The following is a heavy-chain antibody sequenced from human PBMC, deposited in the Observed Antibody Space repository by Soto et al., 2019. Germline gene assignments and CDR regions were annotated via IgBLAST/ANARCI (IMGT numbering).Heavy chain of an antibody. J-gene: IGHJ4*02. CDR3: ARQRTSVVTQAYFDV. Sequence: SETLSLTCTVSGGSISSGDYYWSWIRQPPGKGLEWIGYIYYSGSTYYNPSLKSRVTISVDTSKDQFSLKLKSVTAADTALYFCARQRTSVVTQAYFDVWGPGSLVTVSS. D-gene: IGHD2-21*02. CDR1: GGSISSGDYY. CDR2: IYYSGST. V-gene: IGHV4-30-4*01.